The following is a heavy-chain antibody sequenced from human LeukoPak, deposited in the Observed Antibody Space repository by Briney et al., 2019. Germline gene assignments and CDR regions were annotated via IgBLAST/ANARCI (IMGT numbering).Heavy chain of an antibody. CDR2: ISYDGSNK. CDR1: GFTFSSYG. CDR3: AKGQGLQPDY. J-gene: IGHJ4*02. Sequence: GGSLRLSCAASGFTFSSYGMHWVRQAPGKGLEWVAVISYDGSNKYYADSVKGRFTISRDNSRNTLYLQMNSLRAEDTAVYYCAKGQGLQPDYWGQGTLVTVSS. V-gene: IGHV3-30*18. D-gene: IGHD2-2*01.